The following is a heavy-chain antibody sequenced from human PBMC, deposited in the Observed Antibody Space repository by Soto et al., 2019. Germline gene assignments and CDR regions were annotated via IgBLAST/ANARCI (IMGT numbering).Heavy chain of an antibody. Sequence: ASVKVSCKASGYDFTAYDINWVRQASGQGLEWMGWMNPINGATGTARRFQGRVSLSRNTATGTAYLELTSLRSDDTAVYYCGRGPSPRAPAGGTPYYYAMDVWGQGTTVTSP. CDR1: GYDFTAYD. D-gene: IGHD6-13*01. CDR2: MNPINGAT. J-gene: IGHJ6*02. CDR3: GRGPSPRAPAGGTPYYYAMDV. V-gene: IGHV1-8*02.